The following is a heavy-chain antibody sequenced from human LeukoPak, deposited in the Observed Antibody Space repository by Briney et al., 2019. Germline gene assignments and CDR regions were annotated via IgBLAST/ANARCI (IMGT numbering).Heavy chain of an antibody. Sequence: ASVKVSCKPSGDTFTANYLHWVRQAPGQGLEWLGWINLSTGYTKYAQKFQGRVTMTRDTSTSSAFMELSRLRSDDTAVYFCAEDVGRTGTNCFDPWGQGTLVTVSS. V-gene: IGHV1-2*02. CDR2: INLSTGYT. CDR1: GDTFTANY. D-gene: IGHD1-1*01. J-gene: IGHJ5*02. CDR3: AEDVGRTGTNCFDP.